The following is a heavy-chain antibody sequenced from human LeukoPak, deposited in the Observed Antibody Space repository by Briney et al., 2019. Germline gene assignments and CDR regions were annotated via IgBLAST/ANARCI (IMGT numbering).Heavy chain of an antibody. CDR3: AKMEAWTTVTGSGVDY. CDR2: ISSDGSNK. D-gene: IGHD4-17*01. J-gene: IGHJ4*02. CDR1: GFTFSSYG. V-gene: IGHV3-30*18. Sequence: SGGSLRLSCAASGFTFSSYGMHWVRQAPGKGLEWVAVISSDGSNKYYADSVKGRFTISRDNSKNTLYLQMNSLRAEDTAVHYCAKMEAWTTVTGSGVDYWGQGTLVTVSS.